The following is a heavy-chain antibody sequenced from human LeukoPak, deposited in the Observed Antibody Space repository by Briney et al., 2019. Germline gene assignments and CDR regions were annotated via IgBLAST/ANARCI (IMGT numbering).Heavy chain of an antibody. CDR2: ISGSGGST. CDR1: GFTLSSYA. V-gene: IGHV3-23*01. Sequence: PGGSLRLSCAASGFTLSSYAMSWVRQAPGKGLEWVSAISGSGGSTYYADSVKGRFTISRDNSKNTLYLQMNSLRAEDTAVYYCAKGPKPYSSSELYFDYWGQGTLVTVSS. CDR3: AKGPKPYSSSELYFDY. J-gene: IGHJ4*02. D-gene: IGHD6-6*01.